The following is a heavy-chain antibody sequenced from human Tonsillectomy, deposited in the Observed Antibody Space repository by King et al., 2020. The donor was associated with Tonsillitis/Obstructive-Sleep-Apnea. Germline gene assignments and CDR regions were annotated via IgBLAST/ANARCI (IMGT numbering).Heavy chain of an antibody. V-gene: IGHV3-33*01. Sequence: VQLVESGGGVVQPGRSLRLSCAASGFTFSSYGMHWVRQAPGKGLDWVAGIWYDGSNKYYADSVKGRFTISRDNSKNTLYLQMNSLRAEDTAVYYCARVGGGTYYYSYMDVWGKGTTVTVSS. J-gene: IGHJ6*03. D-gene: IGHD2-15*01. CDR1: GFTFSSYG. CDR2: IWYDGSNK. CDR3: ARVGGGTYYYSYMDV.